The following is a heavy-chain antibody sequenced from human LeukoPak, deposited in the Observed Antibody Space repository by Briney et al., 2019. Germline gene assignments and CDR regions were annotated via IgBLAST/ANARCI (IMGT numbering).Heavy chain of an antibody. CDR1: GFTVSSNY. CDR3: SRGLTYLDY. Sequence: GGSLRLSCAASGFTVSSNYMSWVRQAPGKGLEWVSGIYSGGSTQYADSVKGRFTISRDNSKNTMYLQMNSLRAEDTAVYYCSRGLTYLDYWGQGTLVTASS. D-gene: IGHD1-14*01. J-gene: IGHJ4*02. V-gene: IGHV3-53*01. CDR2: IYSGGST.